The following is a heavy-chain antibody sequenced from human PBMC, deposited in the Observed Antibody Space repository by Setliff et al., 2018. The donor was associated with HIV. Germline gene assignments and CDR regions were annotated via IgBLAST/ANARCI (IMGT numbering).Heavy chain of an antibody. D-gene: IGHD6-19*01. J-gene: IGHJ4*02. CDR1: GFTFDDYT. V-gene: IGHV3-43*01. CDR3: ARVNGQGLVRAFDY. CDR2: ISRGGDSI. Sequence: GGSLRLSCAASGFTFDDYTMHWVRQAPGKGLEWVSLISRGGDSIRYADSVKGRFTISRDDGNDSVYLQMNSLRAEDTAVYYCARVNGQGLVRAFDYWSQGTVVTVSS.